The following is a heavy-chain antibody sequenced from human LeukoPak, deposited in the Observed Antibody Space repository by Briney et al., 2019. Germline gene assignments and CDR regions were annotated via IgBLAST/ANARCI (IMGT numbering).Heavy chain of an antibody. CDR3: ARRLFTMVRGVILYYFDY. CDR1: GFTFSSYW. D-gene: IGHD3-10*01. V-gene: IGHV3-7*01. CDR2: IKQDGSEK. J-gene: IGHJ4*02. Sequence: PGGSLRLSCAASGFTFSSYWMSWVRQAPGKGLEWVANIKQDGSEKYYVDSVKGRFTISRDNAKNSLYLQMNSLRAEDTAVYYCARRLFTMVRGVILYYFDYWGQGTLVTVSS.